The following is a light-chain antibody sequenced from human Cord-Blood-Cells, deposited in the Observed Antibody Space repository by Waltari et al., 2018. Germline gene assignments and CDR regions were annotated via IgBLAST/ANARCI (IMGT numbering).Light chain of an antibody. CDR1: QSISSY. V-gene: IGKV1-39*01. CDR2: AAS. J-gene: IGKJ2*01. Sequence: DIQMTQSPSSLSASVGDRVTITCRASQSISSYLNWYQQKPGKAPKLLIYAASSLQSGDPSRFSGSGSGTDFTLTISSLQPEDFATYYCQQSYSTPYTFNQATTLEI. CDR3: QQSYSTPYT.